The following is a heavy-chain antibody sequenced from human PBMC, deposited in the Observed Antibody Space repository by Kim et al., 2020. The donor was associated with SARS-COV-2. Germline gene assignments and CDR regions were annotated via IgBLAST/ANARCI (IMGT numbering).Heavy chain of an antibody. CDR3: ARDSYSSGWAFDY. D-gene: IGHD6-19*01. J-gene: IGHJ4*02. V-gene: IGHV4-59*01. Sequence: YNPSPTSRVTISVDTSKNQFSMKLTSVTAADTAVYYCARDSYSSGWAFDYWGQGTLVTVSS.